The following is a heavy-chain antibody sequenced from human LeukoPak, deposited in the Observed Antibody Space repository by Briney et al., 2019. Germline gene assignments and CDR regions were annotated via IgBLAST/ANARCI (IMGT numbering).Heavy chain of an antibody. CDR2: IYSGGST. CDR3: ARLYGTFLEWSPYFDY. CDR1: GFTVSSNF. D-gene: IGHD3-3*02. V-gene: IGHV3-53*04. J-gene: IGHJ4*02. Sequence: GGSLRLSCAASGFTVSSNFMSWVRQAPGKGLEWVSVIYSGGSTYYADSVKGRFTISRHNSKNTLYLQMNSLRAEDTAVYYCARLYGTFLEWSPYFDYGGQGTLVTVSS.